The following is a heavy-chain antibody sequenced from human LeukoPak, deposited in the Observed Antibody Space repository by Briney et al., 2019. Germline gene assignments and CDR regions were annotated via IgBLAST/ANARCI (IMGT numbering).Heavy chain of an antibody. CDR2: IRYDGSNK. V-gene: IGHV3-30*02. J-gene: IGHJ4*02. D-gene: IGHD1-1*01. CDR1: GFTFSSYS. Sequence: GGSLRLSCAASGFTFSSYSMNWVRQAPGKGLEWVALIRYDGSNKYYADSVKGRFTISRDNSKNTLYVQMNSLRDEDTAVYYCAKADTITTYFDYWGQGTLVTVSS. CDR3: AKADTITTYFDY.